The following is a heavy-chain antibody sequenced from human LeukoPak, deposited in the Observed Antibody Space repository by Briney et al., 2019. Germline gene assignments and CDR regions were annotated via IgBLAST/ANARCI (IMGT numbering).Heavy chain of an antibody. D-gene: IGHD5-12*01. CDR1: DGSLSGYY. CDR3: ARGPIVATHEVDY. J-gene: IGHJ4*02. CDR2: INHSGST. Sequence: SETLTLTCAAYDGSLSGYYCSWIRQPPGKGLEWIAEINHSGSTKYIPSLKSRVTISVDTSKNQFSLKLSSVTAADTAVYYCARGPIVATHEVDYWGQGTLVTVSP. V-gene: IGHV4-34*01.